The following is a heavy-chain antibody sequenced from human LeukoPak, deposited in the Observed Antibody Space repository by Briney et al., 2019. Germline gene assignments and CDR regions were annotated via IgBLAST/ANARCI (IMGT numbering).Heavy chain of an antibody. V-gene: IGHV3-53*01. CDR3: ARGPPSRYFDWFFDY. D-gene: IGHD3-9*01. CDR2: IYSGGST. J-gene: IGHJ4*02. Sequence: PGGSLRLSCAASGFTVSSNYMSWVRQAPGKGLEWVSVIYSGGSTYYADSVKGRFTISRDNSKNTLYLQMNSLRAEDTAVYYCARGPPSRYFDWFFDYWGQGTLVTVSS. CDR1: GFTVSSNY.